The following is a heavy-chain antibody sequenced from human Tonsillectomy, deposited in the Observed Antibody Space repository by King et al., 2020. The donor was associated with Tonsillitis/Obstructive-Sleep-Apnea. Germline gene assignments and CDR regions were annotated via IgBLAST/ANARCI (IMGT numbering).Heavy chain of an antibody. CDR3: ARRRDVVVPAAIAGWFDP. V-gene: IGHV5-51*01. Sequence: VQLVESGAEVKKPGESMKISCKVSGYSFSEYWFAGVGQMPGKGLEWKGSIYPDDADTRYSPSFQGQVPMSVDKSISTAYLKWSSLKASDTAIDYCARRRDVVVPAAIAGWFDPWGQGTLVTVSS. J-gene: IGHJ5*02. CDR2: IYPDDADT. D-gene: IGHD2-2*02. CDR1: GYSFSEYW.